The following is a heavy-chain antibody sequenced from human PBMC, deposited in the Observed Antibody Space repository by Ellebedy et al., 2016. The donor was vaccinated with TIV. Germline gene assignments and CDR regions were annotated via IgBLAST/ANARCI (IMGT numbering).Heavy chain of an antibody. D-gene: IGHD3-22*01. CDR1: GYSFTNNG. V-gene: IGHV1-18*01. J-gene: IGHJ4*02. Sequence: ASVKVSCXASGYSFTNNGIGWVRQVPGQGLEWMGWISTYNGNRNSAQKLQGRVTMTTDTSTNTAYMELRSLRSDDTAVYYCARASETYYYDSSGYVHFDTWGQGTLVTVSS. CDR3: ARASETYYYDSSGYVHFDT. CDR2: ISTYNGNR.